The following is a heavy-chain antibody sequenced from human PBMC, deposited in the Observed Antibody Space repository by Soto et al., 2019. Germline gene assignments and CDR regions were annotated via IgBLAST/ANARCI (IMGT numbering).Heavy chain of an antibody. Sequence: EVQVVESGGGLVQPGGSLRLSCAASGFTVTSNYMSWVRQTPGKGLEWVSLIYSGGAIVYADSVMGRFTVSRDNSRNTMFLQMNSLRAGDTGVYFCARDFGSGATGYYGMDVWGQGTTVTVSS. CDR2: IYSGGAI. D-gene: IGHD3-10*01. V-gene: IGHV3-66*01. J-gene: IGHJ6*02. CDR3: ARDFGSGATGYYGMDV. CDR1: GFTVTSNY.